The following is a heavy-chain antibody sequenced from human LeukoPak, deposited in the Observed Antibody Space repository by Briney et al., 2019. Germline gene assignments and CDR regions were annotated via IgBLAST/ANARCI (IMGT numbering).Heavy chain of an antibody. CDR3: ARGPDSGSYYAWFDP. J-gene: IGHJ5*02. CDR2: INHSGST. D-gene: IGHD1-26*01. Sequence: SETLSLTCAVYGGSFSGYYWSWIRQPPGKGLEWIGEINHSGSTNYSPSLMSRVTISVDTSKNQFSLRLSSVTAADTAVYYCARGPDSGSYYAWFDPWGHGTLVTVSS. V-gene: IGHV4-34*01. CDR1: GGSFSGYY.